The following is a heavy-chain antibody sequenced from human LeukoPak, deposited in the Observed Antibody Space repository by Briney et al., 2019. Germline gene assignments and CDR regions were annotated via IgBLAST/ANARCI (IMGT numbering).Heavy chain of an antibody. CDR2: MIPILGIA. CDR1: GGTFSSYT. CDR3: ARVKNGYCGGDCPFDY. J-gene: IGHJ4*02. V-gene: IGHV1-69*02. Sequence: SVKVSCKASGGTFSSYTISWVRQAPGQGREWMGRMIPILGIANYAQKFQGRVTITADKSTSTAYMELSSLRSEDTAVYYCARVKNGYCGGDCPFDYWGQGTLVTVSS. D-gene: IGHD2-21*02.